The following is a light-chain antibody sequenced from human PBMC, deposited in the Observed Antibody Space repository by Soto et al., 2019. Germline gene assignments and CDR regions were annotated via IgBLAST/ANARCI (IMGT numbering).Light chain of an antibody. Sequence: DLQMTQSASSLSASVGDRVTITCRARQTISSNLNWHQQKPGKAPKVLIYAASSLQSGVPSRFSGRASGTDFTLSISSLQPEDFATYYCQQSYSIPYTVGQGTKLEIK. CDR3: QQSYSIPYT. CDR1: QTISSN. V-gene: IGKV1-39*01. J-gene: IGKJ2*01. CDR2: AAS.